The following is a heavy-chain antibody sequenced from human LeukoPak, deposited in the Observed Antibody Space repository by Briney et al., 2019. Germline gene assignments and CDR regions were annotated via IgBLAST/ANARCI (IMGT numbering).Heavy chain of an antibody. V-gene: IGHV1-2*02. D-gene: IGHD2-2*02. CDR3: ARDLARVYCSSTSCYRGFDY. CDR2: INPNSGGT. Sequence: ASVKVSCKASGYTFTGYYMHWVRQAPGQGLEWMGWINPNSGGTNYAQKFQGRVTMTRDTSISTAYMELSRLRSDDTAVYYCARDLARVYCSSTSCYRGFDYWGQGSLITVSS. J-gene: IGHJ4*02. CDR1: GYTFTGYY.